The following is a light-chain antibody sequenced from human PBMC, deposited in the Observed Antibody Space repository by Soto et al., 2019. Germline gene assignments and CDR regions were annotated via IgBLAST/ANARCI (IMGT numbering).Light chain of an antibody. V-gene: IGKV3-20*01. J-gene: IGKJ1*01. Sequence: EIVLTQSPGTLSLSPGERATLSCRASQSVSSSFLAWYQQKPGQAPRLLMYGASSRATGIPDRFSGSGSGTDFTITISRLEAEDFAVYYCQQYGSSPPWTFGQGTKVEIK. CDR1: QSVSSSF. CDR2: GAS. CDR3: QQYGSSPPWT.